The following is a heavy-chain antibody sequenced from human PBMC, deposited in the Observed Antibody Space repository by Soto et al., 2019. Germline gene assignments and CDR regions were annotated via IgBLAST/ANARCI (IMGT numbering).Heavy chain of an antibody. Sequence: GGSLRLSCAASGFTFTRYSMNWVRQAPGKGLEWVSPISSTTNYIYYGDSMKGRFTISRDNAKNSLYLEMNSLRAEDTAVYYCARESEDLTSNFDYWGQGTLVTVSS. J-gene: IGHJ4*02. CDR1: GFTFTRYS. CDR3: ARESEDLTSNFDY. V-gene: IGHV3-21*06. CDR2: ISSTTNYI.